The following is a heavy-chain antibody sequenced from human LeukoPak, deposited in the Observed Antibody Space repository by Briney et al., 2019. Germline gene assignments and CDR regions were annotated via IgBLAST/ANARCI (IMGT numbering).Heavy chain of an antibody. CDR1: GFIFSSYA. CDR2: ISGSGGST. D-gene: IGHD3-16*01. J-gene: IGHJ5*02. Sequence: GGSLRLSCAASGFIFSSYAMSWVRQAPGKGLEWVSAISGSGGSTYYADSVKGRFTITRDNSKNTLYLQMNSLRAADTAVYYCARESGSYLWRSWLNPWGQGTLVTVSS. CDR3: ARESGSYLWRSWLNP. V-gene: IGHV3-23*01.